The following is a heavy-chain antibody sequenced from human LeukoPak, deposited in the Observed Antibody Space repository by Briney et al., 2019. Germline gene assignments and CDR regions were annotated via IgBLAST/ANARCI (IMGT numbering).Heavy chain of an antibody. J-gene: IGHJ6*02. CDR3: ARGRGNYFYGMDV. Sequence: GGSLRLSCAASGFTFSTYSMNWARQAPGKGLEWISYISSNSRTIYYAGSVKGRLIVSRDNAKNSLDLHMNTLRAEDTAVYYCARGRGNYFYGMDVWGQGTTVTVSS. D-gene: IGHD3-10*01. CDR1: GFTFSTYS. CDR2: ISSNSRTI. V-gene: IGHV3-48*01.